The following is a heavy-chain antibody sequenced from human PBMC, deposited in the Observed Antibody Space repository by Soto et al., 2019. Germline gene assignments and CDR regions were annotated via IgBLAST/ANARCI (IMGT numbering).Heavy chain of an antibody. Sequence: SETLSLTCTVSGGSISSSSYYWGWIRQPPGKGLEWIGSIYYSGSTYYNPSLKSRVTISVDTSKNQFSLKLSSVTAADTAVYYCARDNTYNCFDPWGQGTLVTVSS. J-gene: IGHJ5*02. V-gene: IGHV4-39*07. CDR2: IYYSGST. CDR1: GGSISSSSYY. CDR3: ARDNTYNCFDP. D-gene: IGHD3-16*01.